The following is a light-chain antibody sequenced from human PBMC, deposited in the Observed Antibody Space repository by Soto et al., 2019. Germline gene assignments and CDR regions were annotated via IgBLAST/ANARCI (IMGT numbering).Light chain of an antibody. V-gene: IGKV3-11*01. CDR1: QSVSSY. CDR2: DAS. Sequence: EIVLTQSPATLSLTAGERATLSCRASQSVSSYSAWYQQKPGRAPRLLIYDASNRATGIPARFSGSGSGTDFTLTISSLEPEDFGIYYRQQRRKRPPGFTFGQGTKLEIK. J-gene: IGKJ2*01. CDR3: QQRRKRPPGFT.